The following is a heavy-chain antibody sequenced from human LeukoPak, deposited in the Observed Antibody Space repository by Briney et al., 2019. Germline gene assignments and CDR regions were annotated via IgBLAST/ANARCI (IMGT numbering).Heavy chain of an antibody. CDR3: AKDDAWVRYQD. J-gene: IGHJ4*02. CDR2: MSSSEDGR. CDR1: GFSFSSYA. V-gene: IGHV3-23*01. Sequence: PGGSLRLSCATSGFSFSSYAMSWVRQAPGKGLEWVSAMSSSEDGRYYAASVRGRFTISRDNSKNTLDLQMNSLRAEDTAVYYCAKDDAWVRYQDWGQGTLVTVSS. D-gene: IGHD5-12*01.